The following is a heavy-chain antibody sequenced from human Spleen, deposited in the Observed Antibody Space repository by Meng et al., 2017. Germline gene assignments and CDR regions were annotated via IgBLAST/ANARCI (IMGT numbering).Heavy chain of an antibody. D-gene: IGHD6-19*01. CDR2: IYTTGNT. CDR3: ARGGGQWLVHRFPAIDY. CDR1: GGSITSGGFY. V-gene: IGHV4-61*02. J-gene: IGHJ4*02. Sequence: SCTVSGGSITSGGFYWTWVRQPAGKGLEWIGRIYTTGNTNYNPSLKSRVTISVDTSKNQFSLKLESMTAADTAVYYCARGGGQWLVHRFPAIDYWGQGMLVTVSS.